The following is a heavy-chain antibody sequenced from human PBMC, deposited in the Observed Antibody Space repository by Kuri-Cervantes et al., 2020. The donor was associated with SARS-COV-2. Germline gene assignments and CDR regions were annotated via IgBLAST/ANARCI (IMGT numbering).Heavy chain of an antibody. J-gene: IGHJ5*02. CDR2: ISSXGGXX. Sequence: FGSYXXXWVXKAPGKGXEYVSXISSXGGXXXYADSVKGXFTIXRDNAXXXLYXXMNSXRXXDXXXXYCXXXGRXXTVTXXDWFDPWGQGTLVTVSS. V-gene: IGHV3-64*04. D-gene: IGHD4-11*01. CDR3: XXXGRXXTVTXXDWFDP. CDR1: FGSYX.